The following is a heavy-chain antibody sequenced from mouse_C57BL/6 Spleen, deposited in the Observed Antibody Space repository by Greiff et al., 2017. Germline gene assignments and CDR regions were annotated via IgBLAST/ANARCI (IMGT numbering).Heavy chain of an antibody. CDR2: IHPNSGST. Sequence: QVQLQQPGAELVKPGASVKLSCKASGYTFTSYWMHWVKQRPGQGLEWIGMIHPNSGSTNYNEKFKSKATLTVDKSSSTAYMQLSSLTSEDSAVYYGATHYYGSSFLDDWGQGTTLTVSS. V-gene: IGHV1-64*01. D-gene: IGHD1-1*01. CDR1: GYTFTSYW. J-gene: IGHJ2*01. CDR3: ATHYYGSSFLDD.